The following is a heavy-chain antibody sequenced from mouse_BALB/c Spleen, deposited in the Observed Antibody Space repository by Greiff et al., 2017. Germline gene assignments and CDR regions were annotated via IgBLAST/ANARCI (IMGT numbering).Heavy chain of an antibody. CDR1: GYTFTSYW. V-gene: IGHV1-69*02. CDR3: ARGGNYGGYVDY. CDR2: IDPSDSYT. Sequence: QVQLKQPGAELVKPGASVKLSCKASGYTFTSYWMHWVKQRPGQGLEWIGEIDPSDSYTNYNQKFKGKATLTVDKSSSTAYMQLSSLTSEDSAVYYCARGGNYGGYVDYWGQGTTLTVSS. D-gene: IGHD2-1*01. J-gene: IGHJ2*01.